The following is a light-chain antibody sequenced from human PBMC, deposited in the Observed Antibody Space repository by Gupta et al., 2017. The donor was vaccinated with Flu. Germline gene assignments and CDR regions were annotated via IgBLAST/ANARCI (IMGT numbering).Light chain of an antibody. CDR2: GAS. CDR1: QSVSSN. CDR3: QQYNNWPPYT. V-gene: IGKV3D-15*01. Sequence: IVMTQSPATLSVSPGERVTLSCRASQSVSSNLAWYLQKPGQAPRLLIYGASTRATGIPVRFSGSGSGTEFTLTISSLQSEDFAVYYCQQYNNWPPYTFGQGTKVEIK. J-gene: IGKJ2*01.